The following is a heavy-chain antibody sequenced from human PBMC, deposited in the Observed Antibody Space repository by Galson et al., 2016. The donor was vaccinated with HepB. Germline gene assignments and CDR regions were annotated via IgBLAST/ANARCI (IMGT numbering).Heavy chain of an antibody. D-gene: IGHD3-10*01. Sequence: SLRLSCAASGFTFSSFGMNWVRQAPGKGLEWVAVIWYDGNNKYYADSVKGRVTMSRDNSKNTLYLQMNSLRAEDTAVYFCARESYYGSGNYQEYWGQGTLVTVSA. J-gene: IGHJ4*02. CDR3: ARESYYGSGNYQEY. V-gene: IGHV3-33*01. CDR1: GFTFSSFG. CDR2: IWYDGNNK.